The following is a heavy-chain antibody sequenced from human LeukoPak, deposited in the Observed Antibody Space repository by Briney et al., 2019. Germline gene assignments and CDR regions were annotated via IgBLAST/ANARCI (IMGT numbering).Heavy chain of an antibody. CDR3: TTPSITTIVVAHTLDAFDI. J-gene: IGHJ3*02. V-gene: IGHV3-15*01. CDR1: GFTFSNAW. Sequence: GESLRLSCAASGFTFSNAWMSWVRQAPGKGLEWVGRIKSKTDGGTTDYAAPVKGRFTISRDDSKNTLYLQMNSLKTEDTAVYYCTTPSITTIVVAHTLDAFDIWGQGTMVTVSS. CDR2: IKSKTDGGTT. D-gene: IGHD3-22*01.